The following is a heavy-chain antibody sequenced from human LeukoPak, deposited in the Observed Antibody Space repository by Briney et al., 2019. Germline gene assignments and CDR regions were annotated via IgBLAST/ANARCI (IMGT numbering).Heavy chain of an antibody. CDR3: ARDENYYGDYLYY. CDR2: ISSSSHYI. CDR1: GFTFSSYT. J-gene: IGHJ4*02. D-gene: IGHD4-17*01. Sequence: GGSLRLSCAASGFTFSSYTMNWVRQAPGKGLEWVSSISSSSHYIYYADSVKGRFTISRDNAKNSLYLQMNSLRAEDTAVCYCARDENYYGDYLYYWGQGTLVTVSS. V-gene: IGHV3-21*01.